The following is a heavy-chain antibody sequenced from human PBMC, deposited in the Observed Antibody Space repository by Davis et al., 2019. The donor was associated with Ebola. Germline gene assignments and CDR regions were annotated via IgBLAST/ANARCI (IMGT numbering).Heavy chain of an antibody. D-gene: IGHD4-17*01. CDR2: IKQDGSEK. V-gene: IGHV3-7*03. Sequence: GESLKISCAASGFTFSSYWMSWVRQAPGKGLEWVANIKQDGSEKYYVDSVKGRFTISRDNAKNSLYLQMNSLRAEDTAVYYCARVYGDLYYYGMDVWGQGTTVTVSS. CDR3: ARVYGDLYYYGMDV. J-gene: IGHJ6*02. CDR1: GFTFSSYW.